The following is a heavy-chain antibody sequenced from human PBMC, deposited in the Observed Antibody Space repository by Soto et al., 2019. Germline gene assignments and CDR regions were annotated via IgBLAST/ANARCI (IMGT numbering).Heavy chain of an antibody. CDR2: IYYTGST. CDR1: GGSISGYY. J-gene: IGHJ4*02. CDR3: ARYPRFEC. V-gene: IGHV4-59*08. Sequence: PSEPLSLTCTVSGGSISGYYWSWLRQPPGKRLEWIGYIYYTGSTNYNPSLRSRVTISIDTSKNQFSLQLSSVTAADTAVYFCARYPRFECWGQGPRATVPS.